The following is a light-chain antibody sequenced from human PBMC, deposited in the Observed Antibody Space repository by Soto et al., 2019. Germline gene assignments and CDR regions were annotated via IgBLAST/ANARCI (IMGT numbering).Light chain of an antibody. J-gene: IGKJ2*01. V-gene: IGKV1-33*01. CDR2: DTS. CDR3: QQYNTLPRT. CDR1: QDISYY. Sequence: DIQMTQSPTSLSASVGDRVTITCQASQDISYYLNWYQQKPGKAPKLMIYDTSNLEAGVPSRFSGTVSGTEFTFAISSLQPEDVATYYCQQYNTLPRTFGQGTKVEIK.